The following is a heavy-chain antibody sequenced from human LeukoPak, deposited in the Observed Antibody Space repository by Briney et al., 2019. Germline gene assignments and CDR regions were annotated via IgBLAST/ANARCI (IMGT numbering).Heavy chain of an antibody. Sequence: SETLSLTCTVSGGSISSYYWSWIRQPPGKGLEWIGYIYYSGSTNYNPSLKSRVTISVDTSKNQFSLKLSSVTAADTAVYYCARIGIAALNYWGQGTLVTVSS. CDR1: GGSISSYY. J-gene: IGHJ4*02. D-gene: IGHD6-13*01. V-gene: IGHV4-59*12. CDR2: IYYSGST. CDR3: ARIGIAALNY.